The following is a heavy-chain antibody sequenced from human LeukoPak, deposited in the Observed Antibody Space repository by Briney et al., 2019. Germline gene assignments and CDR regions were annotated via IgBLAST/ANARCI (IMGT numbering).Heavy chain of an antibody. Sequence: SETLSLTCTVSGYSISSGYYWGWIRPPPGRGLEWVGSIYHRGSTYYNPSLKSRVTISVDTSKNQFFLRLNSVTAADTAVYYCARVSFDSGSLFDYWGQGTLATVSS. V-gene: IGHV4-38-2*02. D-gene: IGHD3-10*01. CDR2: IYHRGST. CDR3: ARVSFDSGSLFDY. CDR1: GYSISSGYY. J-gene: IGHJ4*02.